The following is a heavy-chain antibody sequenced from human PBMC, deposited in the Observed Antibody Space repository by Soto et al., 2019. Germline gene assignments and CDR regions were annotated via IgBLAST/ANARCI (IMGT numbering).Heavy chain of an antibody. V-gene: IGHV4-59*12. Sequence: SGTLSRTCTVSCVSISSYYWIWIRQAPGKGLEWIGYIYYSGGTNYNPSLKSRVTISVDTSKNQFSLKLKSVTAADTAVYYCARARRTTVFMDVWGQGTTVTVSS. CDR2: IYYSGGT. D-gene: IGHD4-17*01. CDR1: CVSISSYY. J-gene: IGHJ6*02. CDR3: ARARRTTVFMDV.